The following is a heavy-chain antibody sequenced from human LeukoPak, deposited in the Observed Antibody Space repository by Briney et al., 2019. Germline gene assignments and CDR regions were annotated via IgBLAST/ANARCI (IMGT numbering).Heavy chain of an antibody. V-gene: IGHV4-59*01. CDR3: AGCNTDGYIVNY. Sequence: SETLSLTCTVSGGSISSYYWSWIRQPPGKGLEWIGYIYYSGSTNYNPSLKSRVTISVDTSKNQFSLKLSSVTAADTAVYYCAGCNTDGYIVNYWGQGTLVTVSS. D-gene: IGHD5-24*01. CDR2: IYYSGST. CDR1: GGSISSYY. J-gene: IGHJ4*02.